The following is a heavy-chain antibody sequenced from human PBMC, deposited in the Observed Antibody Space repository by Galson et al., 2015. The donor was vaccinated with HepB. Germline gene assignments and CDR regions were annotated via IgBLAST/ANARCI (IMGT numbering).Heavy chain of an antibody. CDR2: IDPSDSYT. CDR3: ARSPKYNYGQTLGY. D-gene: IGHD5-18*01. CDR1: GYSFTSYW. J-gene: IGHJ4*02. V-gene: IGHV5-10-1*01. Sequence: QSGAEVKKPGESLRISCKGSGYSFTSYWINWVRQMPGKGLELMGRIDPSDSYTKYSPSFQGHVTISADKSINTAYLQWSILKASDTAMYYCARSPKYNYGQTLGYWGQGTLVTVSS.